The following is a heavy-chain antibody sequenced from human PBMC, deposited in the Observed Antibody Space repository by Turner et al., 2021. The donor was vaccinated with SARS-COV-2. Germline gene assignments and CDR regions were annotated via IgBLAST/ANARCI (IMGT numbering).Heavy chain of an antibody. CDR1: GASISSYY. V-gene: IGHV4-59*01. D-gene: IGHD3-10*01. CDR3: ARELTNNWFDP. CDR2: TYYRGST. J-gene: IGHJ5*02. Sequence: QVLLQASGPGLVKPSETLSLTCTVSGASISSYYWAWIRQPPGKRLEWIGDTYYRGSTNYNPSLKSRVTISVDTSKNQFSLKLTAVTAADTAVYFCARELTNNWFDPWGQGTLVTVSS.